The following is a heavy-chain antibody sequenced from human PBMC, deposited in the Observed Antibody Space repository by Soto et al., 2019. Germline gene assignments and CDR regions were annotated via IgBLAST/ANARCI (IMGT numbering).Heavy chain of an antibody. CDR1: GYTFTGYY. Sequence: GASVKVSCKASGYTFTGYYMHWVRQAPGQGLEWMGWINPNSGGTNYAQKFQGRVTMTRDTSISTAYMELSRLRSDDTAVYYCARDSTGADYGMDVWGQGTTVTVYS. CDR3: ARDSTGADYGMDV. V-gene: IGHV1-2*02. D-gene: IGHD3-10*01. CDR2: INPNSGGT. J-gene: IGHJ6*02.